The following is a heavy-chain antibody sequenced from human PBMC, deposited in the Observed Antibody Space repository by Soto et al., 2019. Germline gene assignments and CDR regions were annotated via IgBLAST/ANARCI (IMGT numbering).Heavy chain of an antibody. CDR3: VKQAHGLDGVAFDY. J-gene: IGHJ4*02. CDR2: VSTSGRST. Sequence: GPLRLSCSASVVIFSESTIYWVRQGPGKGLEAISAVSTSGRSTYYADSVKDRFTISRDNSKNTLFLQMGSLRPEDTAIYYCVKQAHGLDGVAFDYWGQGTQVTVSS. D-gene: IGHD2-15*01. CDR1: VVIFSEST. V-gene: IGHV3-64D*06.